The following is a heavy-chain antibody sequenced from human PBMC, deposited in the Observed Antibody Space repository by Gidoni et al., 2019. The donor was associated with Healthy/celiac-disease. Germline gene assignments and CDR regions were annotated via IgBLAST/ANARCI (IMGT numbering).Heavy chain of an antibody. J-gene: IGHJ5*02. D-gene: IGHD2-2*01. CDR3: ARVYCSSTSCFSYNWFDP. CDR1: GYTFTSYG. Sequence: QVQLVQSGAGVKKPGASVKVSCKVSGYTFTSYGISWVRQAPGQGLEWMGWISAYNGNTNYAQKLQGRVTMTTDTSTSTAYMELRSLRSDDTAVYYCARVYCSSTSCFSYNWFDPWGQGTLVTVSS. CDR2: ISAYNGNT. V-gene: IGHV1-18*01.